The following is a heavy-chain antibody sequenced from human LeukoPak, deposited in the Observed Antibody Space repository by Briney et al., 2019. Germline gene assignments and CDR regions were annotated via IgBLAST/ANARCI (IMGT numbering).Heavy chain of an antibody. J-gene: IGHJ6*03. CDR1: GFTFSSYW. V-gene: IGHV3-7*01. CDR2: IKQDGSEK. Sequence: GGSLRLSCAASGFTFSSYWMSWVRQAPGKGLEWVANIKQDGSEKYYVDSVKGRFTISRDNAKNSLYLQMNRLRGEDTAVYYCAREKMVIVATIRRSSDFNYYYYMDVWGKGTTVTVSS. CDR3: AREKMVIVATIRRSSDFNYYYYMDV. D-gene: IGHD5-12*01.